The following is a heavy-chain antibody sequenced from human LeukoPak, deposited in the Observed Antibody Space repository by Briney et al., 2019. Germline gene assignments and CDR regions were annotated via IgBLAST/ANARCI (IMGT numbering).Heavy chain of an antibody. D-gene: IGHD4-23*01. CDR2: IYHSGTT. J-gene: IGHJ6*02. CDR3: ARFGYVETTVVGPINYYYAMDV. V-gene: IGHV4-4*02. Sequence: SGTLSLTCAVSGGPISSTYWWSWVRQPPGKGLEWIGEIYHSGTTNYNPSLESRVTISVDKSNNQFSLRLSSVTAADTAVYYCARFGYVETTVVGPINYYYAMDVWGQGTTVTVSS. CDR1: GGPISSTYW.